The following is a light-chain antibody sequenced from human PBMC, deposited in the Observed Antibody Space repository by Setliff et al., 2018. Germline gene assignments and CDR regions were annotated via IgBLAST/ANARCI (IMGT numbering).Light chain of an antibody. CDR3: ASWDDNLKTYV. J-gene: IGLJ1*01. CDR2: RSN. Sequence: QSALTQTPSTSGTPGQRVTISCSGSGYNIGVNYVSWFRQVPGTAPKILIFRSNQRPSGIPERFSGSKSGTSASLASSGLRFEDEADYYCASWDDNLKTYVFGPGTKVTVL. CDR1: GYNIGVNY. V-gene: IGLV1-47*01.